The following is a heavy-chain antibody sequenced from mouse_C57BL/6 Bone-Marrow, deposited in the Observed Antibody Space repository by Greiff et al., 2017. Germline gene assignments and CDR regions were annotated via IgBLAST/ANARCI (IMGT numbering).Heavy chain of an antibody. CDR1: GYTFTSYW. CDR3: AREGLLDVFAY. CDR2: IDPSDSYT. J-gene: IGHJ3*01. D-gene: IGHD2-10*01. V-gene: IGHV1-69*01. Sequence: QVQLQQPGAELVMPGASVKLSCKASGYTFTSYWMHWVKQRPGQGLEWIGEIDPSDSYTNYNQKFKGKSTLTVDKSSSTAYMQLSSLTSEDSAVYYCAREGLLDVFAYWGQGTLVTVSA.